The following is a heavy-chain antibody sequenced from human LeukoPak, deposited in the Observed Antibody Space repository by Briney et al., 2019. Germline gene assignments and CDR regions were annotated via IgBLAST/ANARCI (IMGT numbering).Heavy chain of an antibody. J-gene: IGHJ5*02. CDR2: IHHSGST. CDR1: GGSISSGDYS. CDR3: ARLPGYDSSDWFDP. V-gene: IGHV4-30-2*01. Sequence: TLSLTCAVSGGSISSGDYSWNWIRQPPGKGLEWIGYIHHSGSTYYNPSLKSRVTISVDTSKNQFSLKLSSVTAADTAVYYCARLPGYDSSDWFDPWGEGTLVTVSS. D-gene: IGHD3-3*01.